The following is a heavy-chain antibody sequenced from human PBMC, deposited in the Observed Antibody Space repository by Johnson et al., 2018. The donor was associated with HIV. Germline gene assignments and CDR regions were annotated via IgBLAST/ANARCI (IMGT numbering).Heavy chain of an antibody. CDR2: ERYNEVNK. V-gene: IGHV3-30*02. Sequence: VQLVESGGGVVQPGGSLRLSCAASGFNFNTCGMHWVRQAPGKGLEWVAFERYNEVNKYYADSVKGRFTISRDNSKNPLYLQMNSLRAEDTAVYYCARDGTWELHRHAFDIWGQGTMVTVSS. CDR3: ARDGTWELHRHAFDI. J-gene: IGHJ3*02. CDR1: GFNFNTCG. D-gene: IGHD1-26*01.